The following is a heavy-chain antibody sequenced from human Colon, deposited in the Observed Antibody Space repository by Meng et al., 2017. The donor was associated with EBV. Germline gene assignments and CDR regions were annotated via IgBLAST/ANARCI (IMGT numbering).Heavy chain of an antibody. D-gene: IGHD3-16*01. CDR2: TTHSGST. CDR1: GGSISRSDR. Sequence: QVQLPESGPGLVNPSETLSLTCAVSGGSISRSDRWSWIRQPPGKGLEWIGETTHSGSTDYSPSLKSRVTISLDKSKNQLSLKLDSVTASDTAVDYCASNDYYRADEWGQRTLCTVSS. V-gene: IGHV4-4*02. CDR3: ASNDYYRADE. J-gene: IGHJ4*02.